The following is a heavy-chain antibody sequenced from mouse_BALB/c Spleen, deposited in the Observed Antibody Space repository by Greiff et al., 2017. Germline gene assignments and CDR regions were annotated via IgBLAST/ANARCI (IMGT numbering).Heavy chain of an antibody. CDR1: GYAFSSSW. CDR2: IYPGDGDT. Sequence: VQLQQSGPELAKPGASVKISCKASGYAFSSSWMNWVKQRPGQGLEWIGRIYPGDGDTNYNGKFKGKATLTADKSSSTAYMQLSSLTSVDSAVYFCARWVDYYAMDYWGQGTSVTVSS. D-gene: IGHD1-1*02. J-gene: IGHJ4*01. CDR3: ARWVDYYAMDY. V-gene: IGHV1-82*01.